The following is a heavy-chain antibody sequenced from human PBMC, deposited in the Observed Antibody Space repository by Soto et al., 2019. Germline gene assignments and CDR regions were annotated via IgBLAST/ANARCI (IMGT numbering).Heavy chain of an antibody. Sequence: PSETLSLTCTVSGDSITSNSYFWAWIRQPPGKGLEWIGSIYYSGSTYHNPSLKSRVTISVDRSNNQFSLKLTSVTAADTAVYYCARHLSVDHFDYWGQGALVTAPQ. J-gene: IGHJ4*02. CDR3: ARHLSVDHFDY. CDR1: GDSITSNSYF. D-gene: IGHD3-16*01. V-gene: IGHV4-39*01. CDR2: IYYSGST.